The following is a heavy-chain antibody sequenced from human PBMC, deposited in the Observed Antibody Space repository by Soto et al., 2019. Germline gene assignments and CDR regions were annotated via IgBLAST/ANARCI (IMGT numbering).Heavy chain of an antibody. CDR1: GFTVSSYD. Sequence: EVQLLESGGGLVQPGGSLRLSCTASGFTVSSYDMCCVRQAPGKGREWVSTTTNTGVVTYYADSVKGRFTISIDNSKNTLDLPMNSLRVEDTAGDYCSKLIPFWGQGTRVTVCS. CDR3: SKLIPF. CDR2: TTNTGVVT. J-gene: IGHJ4*02. V-gene: IGHV3-23*01.